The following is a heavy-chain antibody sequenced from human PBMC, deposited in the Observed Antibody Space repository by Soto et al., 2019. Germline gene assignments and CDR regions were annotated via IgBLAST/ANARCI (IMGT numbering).Heavy chain of an antibody. D-gene: IGHD1-26*01. CDR2: IKQDGSEK. V-gene: IGHV3-7*01. J-gene: IGHJ4*02. CDR1: GFTFSSYW. CDR3: ARDKSACYYD. Sequence: GGSLRLSCAASGFTFSSYWMSWVRQAPGKGLEWVANIKQDGSEKYYAVSVKSRITIDPDTSKNQFSLQLNPVTPEHTAVYYCARDKSACYYDWGQGTLVTVSS.